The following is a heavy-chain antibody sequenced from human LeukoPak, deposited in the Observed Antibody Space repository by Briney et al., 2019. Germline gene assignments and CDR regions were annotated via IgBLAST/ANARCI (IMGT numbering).Heavy chain of an antibody. Sequence: GGSLRLSCAASGFTFSSSGIHWVRQAPGKGLEWVAFILYDGRYYADSVKGRFTISRDNSKNTLYLQMDGLRAEDTAVYYCAKDISGGNSETYIDYWGQGTLVAVSS. CDR2: ILYDGR. J-gene: IGHJ4*02. CDR3: AKDISGGNSETYIDY. V-gene: IGHV3-30*02. D-gene: IGHD4-23*01. CDR1: GFTFSSSG.